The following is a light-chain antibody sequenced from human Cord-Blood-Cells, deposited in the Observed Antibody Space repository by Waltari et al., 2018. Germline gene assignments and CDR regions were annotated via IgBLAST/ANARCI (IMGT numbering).Light chain of an antibody. Sequence: TQLTQSPASVSESVGDSVTITCRASQGLSSWLAWYQQKPGKAPKLLIYAASSLQSGVPSRFSGSGSGTDFTLTISSLQPEDFATYYCRQANSFPLTFGGGTKVELK. CDR1: QGLSSW. V-gene: IGKV1-12*01. J-gene: IGKJ4*01. CDR2: AAS. CDR3: RQANSFPLT.